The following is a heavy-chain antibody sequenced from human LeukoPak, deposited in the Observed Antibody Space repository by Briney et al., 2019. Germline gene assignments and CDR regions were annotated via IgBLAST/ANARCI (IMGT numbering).Heavy chain of an antibody. CDR2: IYLGDSDD. Sequence: GAPLKISCQGSGNSFTNSWIGWVRQMPGKGLEWMGIIYLGDSDDRYSPSFRGQVTISADKSISSGYLQWSSLKDSDTAMYYCARHGGKYSHSIDSWGQGTLVTVSS. V-gene: IGHV5-51*01. D-gene: IGHD3-16*01. CDR3: ARHGGKYSHSIDS. CDR1: GNSFTNSW. J-gene: IGHJ4*02.